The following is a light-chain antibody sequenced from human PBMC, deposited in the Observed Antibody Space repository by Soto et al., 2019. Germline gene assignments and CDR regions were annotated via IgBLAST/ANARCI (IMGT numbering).Light chain of an antibody. J-gene: IGLJ1*01. V-gene: IGLV7-43*01. CDR1: TGPVTRGYY. CDR2: DTG. CDR3: LLSYGGTYV. Sequence: QTVVTQESSLTVSPGGTVTLTCASSTGPVTRGYYPNWFQQKPGQAPRALIYDTGIKHSWTPGRFSGSLLGGKAVLTLSGAQPEDEAEYYCLLSYGGTYVFGPRTKLTVL.